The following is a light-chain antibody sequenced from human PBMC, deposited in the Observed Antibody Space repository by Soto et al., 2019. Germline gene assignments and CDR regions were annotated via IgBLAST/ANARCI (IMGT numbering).Light chain of an antibody. V-gene: IGKV3-15*01. CDR3: QQYTNWSSWT. Sequence: EIVMTQSPASLSVSAGERATLSCRASQSVSSNLAWYQQKPGQAPRLLIYGASTRATGIPARFSGGGSGTEFTLTISSLQSEDFGIYYCQQYTNWSSWTFGQGTKVEIK. J-gene: IGKJ1*01. CDR2: GAS. CDR1: QSVSSN.